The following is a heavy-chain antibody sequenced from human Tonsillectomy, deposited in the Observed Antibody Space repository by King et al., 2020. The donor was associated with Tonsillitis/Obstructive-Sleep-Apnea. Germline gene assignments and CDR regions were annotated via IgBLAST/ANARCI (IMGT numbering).Heavy chain of an antibody. Sequence: LQLVQSGGGLVQPGGSLRLSCVTSGFTFSSYEMNWVRQAPGKGLEWVSYISRSDNTIHDADSVKGRFTISRDNAKNSVFLQMNSLRVEDTAVYYCARREPYYGMDVWGQGTTVTVSS. CDR3: ARREPYYGMDV. D-gene: IGHD1-26*01. CDR1: GFTFSSYE. J-gene: IGHJ6*02. V-gene: IGHV3-48*03. CDR2: ISRSDNTI.